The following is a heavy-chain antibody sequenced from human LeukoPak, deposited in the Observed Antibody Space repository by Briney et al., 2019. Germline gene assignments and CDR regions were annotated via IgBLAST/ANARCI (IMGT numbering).Heavy chain of an antibody. CDR1: GRSISSSSYY. CDR2: SDYSACS. Sequence: TLSLSCTVSGRSISSSSYYWGRIGQPPGMGLVSVVYSDYSACSDYTASLKIRVSRYVYTSTNQFSLKLSTVTATDTYLFYCARQTYWGGDCNWYFDLWGRGTLVTVSS. CDR3: ARQTYWGGDCNWYFDL. D-gene: IGHD2-21*02. J-gene: IGHJ2*01. V-gene: IGHV4-39*01.